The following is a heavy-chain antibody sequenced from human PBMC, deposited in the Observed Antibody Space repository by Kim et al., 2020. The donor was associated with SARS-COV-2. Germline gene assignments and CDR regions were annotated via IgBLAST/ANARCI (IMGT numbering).Heavy chain of an antibody. D-gene: IGHD5-18*01. CDR1: GFTFSSYG. Sequence: GGSLRLSCAASGFTFSSYGMHWVRQAPGKGLEWVAVISYDGSNKYYADSVKGRFTISRDNSKNTLYLQMNSLRAEDTAVYYCAKDGKNQDTAMVNWYFDLWGRGTLGTVSS. CDR2: ISYDGSNK. V-gene: IGHV3-30*18. J-gene: IGHJ2*01. CDR3: AKDGKNQDTAMVNWYFDL.